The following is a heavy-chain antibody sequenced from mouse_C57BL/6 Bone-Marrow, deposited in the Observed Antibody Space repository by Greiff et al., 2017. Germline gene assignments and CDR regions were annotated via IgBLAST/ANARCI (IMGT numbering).Heavy chain of an antibody. V-gene: IGHV1-55*01. D-gene: IGHD2-5*01. CDR2: LYPGSGST. J-gene: IGHJ2*01. Sequence: QVQLQQSGAELVRPGASVKMSCKASGYTFTSYWITWVKQRPGQGLEWIGDLYPGSGSTNYNEKFKSKATLTVDTSSSTAYMQLSSLTSEDSAVYYCARDYSNPYYFDYWGQGTTLTVSS. CDR1: GYTFTSYW. CDR3: ARDYSNPYYFDY.